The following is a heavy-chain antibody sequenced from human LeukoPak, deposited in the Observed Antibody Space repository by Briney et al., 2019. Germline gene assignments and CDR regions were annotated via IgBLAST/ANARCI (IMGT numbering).Heavy chain of an antibody. CDR1: GFTFSSYG. CDR3: AKVAGFGELYFDY. Sequence: PGRSLRLSCAASGFTFSSYGMHWVRQAPGKGLEWVAVISYDGSNKYYADSVKGRFTISRGNSKNTLYLQMNSLRAEDTAVYYCAKVAGFGELYFDYWGQGTLVTVSS. CDR2: ISYDGSNK. J-gene: IGHJ4*02. V-gene: IGHV3-30*18. D-gene: IGHD3-10*01.